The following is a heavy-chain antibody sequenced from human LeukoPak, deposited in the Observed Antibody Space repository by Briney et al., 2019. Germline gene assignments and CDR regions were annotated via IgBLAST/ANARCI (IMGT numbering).Heavy chain of an antibody. Sequence: GGSLRLSCAASDFSFSNYAMTWVRQAPGKGLEWVSAISGTGRSTYYADSVKGRFTISRDNSKNSLYLQVNRVRPEDTALFYCARGGETASTGWAMIDYWGQGSLVTVSS. J-gene: IGHJ4*02. CDR3: ARGGETASTGWAMIDY. D-gene: IGHD3-16*01. CDR2: ISGTGRST. V-gene: IGHV3-23*01. CDR1: DFSFSNYA.